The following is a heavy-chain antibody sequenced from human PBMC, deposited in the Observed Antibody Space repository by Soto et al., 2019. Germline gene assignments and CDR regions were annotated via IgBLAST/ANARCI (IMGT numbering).Heavy chain of an antibody. J-gene: IGHJ4*02. Sequence: GESLKISCKGSRYSFTSYWIGWVRQMPGKGLEWMGIIYPGDSDTRYSPSFQGQVTISADKSISTAYLQWSSLKASDTAMYYCARRKSDSSGYFRLDYWGQGTLVTVSS. V-gene: IGHV5-51*01. CDR1: RYSFTSYW. CDR2: IYPGDSDT. CDR3: ARRKSDSSGYFRLDY. D-gene: IGHD3-22*01.